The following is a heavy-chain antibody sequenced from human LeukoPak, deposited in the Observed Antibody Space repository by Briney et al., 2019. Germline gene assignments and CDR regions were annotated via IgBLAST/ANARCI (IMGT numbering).Heavy chain of an antibody. J-gene: IGHJ4*02. D-gene: IGHD6-13*01. Sequence: QSGGSLRLSCAASGFTFSSYGMHWVRQAPGKGLEWAAFIRYDGSNKYYADSVKGRFTISRDNSKNTLYLQMNSLRAEDTAVYYCFSAAGTSDYWGQGTLVTVSS. CDR1: GFTFSSYG. V-gene: IGHV3-30*02. CDR2: IRYDGSNK. CDR3: FSAAGTSDY.